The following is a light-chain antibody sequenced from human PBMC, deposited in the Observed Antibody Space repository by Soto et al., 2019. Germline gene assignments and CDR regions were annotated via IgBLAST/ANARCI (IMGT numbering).Light chain of an antibody. Sequence: DIQMTQSPSTLSASVGDRVTITCRASQGISRDLAWYQQKPGKAPKLLIHGVSTLETGVPPRFSGSGSGTEFTLTISSLQPDDFATYYCQQYNSFRTFGQGTKVDI. V-gene: IGKV1-5*01. J-gene: IGKJ1*01. CDR1: QGISRD. CDR2: GVS. CDR3: QQYNSFRT.